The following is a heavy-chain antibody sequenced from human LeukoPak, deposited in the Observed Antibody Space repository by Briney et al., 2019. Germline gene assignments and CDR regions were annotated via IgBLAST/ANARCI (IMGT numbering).Heavy chain of an antibody. CDR2: VTVSGGGT. V-gene: IGHV3-23*01. Sequence: GSLSPYCTASGFPFSSYAMSWVREAPGEGLELVSTVTVSGGGTYYGDSVKGRFTISGDNSKNTLYLQMNSLRAEDTAVYYCAQRAARPAYYFDFWGQGALVTMSS. D-gene: IGHD6-6*01. CDR3: AQRAARPAYYFDF. CDR1: GFPFSSYA. J-gene: IGHJ4*02.